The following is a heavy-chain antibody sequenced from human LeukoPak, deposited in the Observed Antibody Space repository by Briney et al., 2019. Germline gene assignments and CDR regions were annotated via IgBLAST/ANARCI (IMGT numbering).Heavy chain of an antibody. V-gene: IGHV1-46*01. J-gene: IGHJ2*01. CDR3: ARVLSGDYHRGDYWYYDL. D-gene: IGHD4-17*01. Sequence: ASVKVSCKASGYTFTSYGISWVRQAPGQGLEWMGIINPSGGSTSYAQKFQGRVTMTRDTSTSTVYMELSSLRSVDTAVYYCARVLSGDYHRGDYWYYDLWGRGTLVTVSS. CDR1: GYTFTSYG. CDR2: INPSGGST.